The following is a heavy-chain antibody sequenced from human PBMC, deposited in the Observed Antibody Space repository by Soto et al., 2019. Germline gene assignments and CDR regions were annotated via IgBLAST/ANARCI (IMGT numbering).Heavy chain of an antibody. J-gene: IGHJ6*02. CDR3: ARELTGNPYYGMDV. D-gene: IGHD1-20*01. CDR1: GGSVSSGSYY. V-gene: IGHV4-61*01. Sequence: QVQLQESGPGLVKPSETLSLTCTVSGGSVSSGSYYWSWIRQPPGKGLEWIGYIYYSGSTNYNPSLKSRVTISVDTSKALCSLKLNSVTAADAAVYYCARELTGNPYYGMDVWGQGTTVTVSS. CDR2: IYYSGST.